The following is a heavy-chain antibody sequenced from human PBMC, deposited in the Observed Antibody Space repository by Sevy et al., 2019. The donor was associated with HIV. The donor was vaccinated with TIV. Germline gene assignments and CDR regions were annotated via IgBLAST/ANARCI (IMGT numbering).Heavy chain of an antibody. D-gene: IGHD2-2*01. Sequence: SETLSLTCTVSGGSISSYYWSWIRQPPGKGLEWIGYIYYSGSTNYNPSLKSRVTISVDTSKNQFSLKLSSVTAADTAVYYCARDDVPEDYWGQRTLVTVSS. J-gene: IGHJ4*02. CDR2: IYYSGST. CDR3: ARDDVPEDY. V-gene: IGHV4-59*01. CDR1: GGSISSYY.